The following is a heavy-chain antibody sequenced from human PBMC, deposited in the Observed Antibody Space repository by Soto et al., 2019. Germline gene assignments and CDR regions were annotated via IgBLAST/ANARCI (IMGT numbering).Heavy chain of an antibody. CDR3: ARERVLVVVAATPTYYFDY. CDR1: GGTYSSYA. D-gene: IGHD2-15*01. Sequence: QVQLVQSGAEVKKPGSSVKVSCKASGGTYSSYAISWVRQAPGQGLEWMGGIIPIFGTANYAQKFQSRVTITADESTSTAYMELSSLRSEDTAVYYCARERVLVVVAATPTYYFDYWGQGTLVTVSS. CDR2: IIPIFGTA. J-gene: IGHJ4*02. V-gene: IGHV1-69*01.